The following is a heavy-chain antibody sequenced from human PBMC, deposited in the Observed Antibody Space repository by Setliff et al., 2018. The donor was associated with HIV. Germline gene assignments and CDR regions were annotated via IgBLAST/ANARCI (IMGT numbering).Heavy chain of an antibody. CDR3: ARVGRDRLVASGLYFDL. Sequence: SETLSLTCRVSGGSFIGYRWSWVRQSPTKGLQWIGETSHSGTTKYNPSLKSLFAMSADTSKSEFSLKMTSVTAADTAVYYCARVGRDRLVASGLYFDLWGRGTLVTVSS. J-gene: IGHJ2*01. CDR2: TSHSGTT. CDR1: GGSFIGYR. D-gene: IGHD6-19*01. V-gene: IGHV4-34*01.